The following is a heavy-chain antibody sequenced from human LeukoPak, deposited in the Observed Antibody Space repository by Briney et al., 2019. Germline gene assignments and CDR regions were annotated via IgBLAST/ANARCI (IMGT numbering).Heavy chain of an antibody. J-gene: IGHJ4*02. Sequence: ASVKVSCKASGYRFTDYYVHWVRQAPGQGLEWMGWINPNNGGTNYAQKFYGRVTMTRDTSITTAHMELNRLTSNDTAAYYCARELGFCSSTSCPLYHYWGQGTLVTVSS. CDR2: INPNNGGT. CDR3: ARELGFCSSTSCPLYHY. V-gene: IGHV1-2*02. CDR1: GYRFTDYY. D-gene: IGHD2-2*01.